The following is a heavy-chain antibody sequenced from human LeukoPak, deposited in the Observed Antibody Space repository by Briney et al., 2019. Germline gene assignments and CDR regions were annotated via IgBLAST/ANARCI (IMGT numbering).Heavy chain of an antibody. D-gene: IGHD6-13*01. CDR2: ISSSGGTM. CDR3: ARALPWGIPH. Sequence: PGGSLRLSCTASGFTFSSYEMNWVRQAPGKGLEWVSYISSSGGTMYYAGSVKGRFTISRDNAKNSLYLQMNSLRAEDTAVYYCARALPWGIPHWGQGTMVTVSS. J-gene: IGHJ3*01. V-gene: IGHV3-48*03. CDR1: GFTFSSYE.